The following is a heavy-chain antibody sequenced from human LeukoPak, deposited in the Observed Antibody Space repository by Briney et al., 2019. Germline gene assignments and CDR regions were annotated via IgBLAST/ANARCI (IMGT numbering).Heavy chain of an antibody. D-gene: IGHD6-6*01. CDR1: GGTFSSYA. CDR3: ARRNSSSWRYYYYYMDV. J-gene: IGHJ6*03. Sequence: ASVKVSCKASGGTFSSYAISWVRQAPGQGLEWMGGIFPIFGTANYAQKFQGRVTITADESTSTAYMELSSLRSEDTAVYYCARRNSSSWRYYYYYMDVWGKGTTVTVSS. CDR2: IFPIFGTA. V-gene: IGHV1-69*13.